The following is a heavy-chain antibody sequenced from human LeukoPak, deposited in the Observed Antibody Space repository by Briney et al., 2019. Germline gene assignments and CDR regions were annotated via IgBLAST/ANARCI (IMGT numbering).Heavy chain of an antibody. J-gene: IGHJ4*02. CDR3: TRSMIMVDPFDY. V-gene: IGHV3-74*01. Sequence: SLRLSCAASGFIFSRYWIHWVRQAPGKGLVWVAGINSDGSNIRYADSVKGRFTISRGNAKNTMYLNMNSLRAGDTAVYYCTRSMIMVDPFDYWGQGTLVTVSS. D-gene: IGHD3-22*01. CDR2: INSDGSNI. CDR1: GFIFSRYW.